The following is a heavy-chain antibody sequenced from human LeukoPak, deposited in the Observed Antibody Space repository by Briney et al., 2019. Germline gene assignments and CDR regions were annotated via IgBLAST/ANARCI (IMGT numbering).Heavy chain of an antibody. CDR2: ISGSGGST. J-gene: IGHJ4*02. D-gene: IGHD6-19*01. CDR3: AKSREWLVLGSIDY. CDR1: GFTFSSYA. Sequence: GGSLRLSCAASGFTFSSYAMSWVRQAPGKGLEWVSAISGSGGSTYYADPVKGRFTISRDNSKNTLYLQMNSLRAEDTAVYYCAKSREWLVLGSIDYWGQGTLVTVSS. V-gene: IGHV3-23*01.